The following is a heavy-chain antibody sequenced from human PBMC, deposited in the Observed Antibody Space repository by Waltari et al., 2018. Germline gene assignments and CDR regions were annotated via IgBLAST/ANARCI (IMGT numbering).Heavy chain of an antibody. CDR1: GGTFSSYA. CDR3: ARDLQYTAAAAGTGDY. CDR2: IIPIFGTA. D-gene: IGHD6-13*01. V-gene: IGHV1-69*14. J-gene: IGHJ4*02. Sequence: QVQLVQSGAEVKKPGSSVKVSCKASGGTFSSYAISWMRQAPGQGLEWMGGIIPIFGTANYAQKFQGRVTITADKSTSTAYMELSSLRSEDTAVYYCARDLQYTAAAAGTGDYWGQGTLVTVSS.